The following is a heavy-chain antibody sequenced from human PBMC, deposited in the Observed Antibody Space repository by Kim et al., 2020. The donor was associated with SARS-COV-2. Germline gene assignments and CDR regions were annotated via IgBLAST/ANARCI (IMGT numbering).Heavy chain of an antibody. CDR2: ISSSSSYT. CDR1: GFTFSDYY. V-gene: IGHV3-11*03. D-gene: IGHD2-21*02. J-gene: IGHJ5*02. Sequence: GGSLRLSCAASGFTFSDYYMSWIRQAPGKGLEWVSYISSSSSYTNYADSVKGRFTISRDNAKNSLYLQMNSLRAEDTAVYYCARHHIVVVTAIRAWFDPWGQGTLVTVSS. CDR3: ARHHIVVVTAIRAWFDP.